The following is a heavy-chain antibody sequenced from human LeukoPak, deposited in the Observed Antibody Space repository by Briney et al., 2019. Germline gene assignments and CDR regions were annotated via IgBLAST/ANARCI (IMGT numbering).Heavy chain of an antibody. J-gene: IGHJ5*02. CDR2: ISTNARNI. Sequence: GGSLRLSCAASGFTFSSYDMNWVRQAPGKGLEWISYISTNARNIYYADSVKGRFTISRDNAKNLLYLQMNSLRAEDTALYYCARGFSPRGQGTLVTVSS. CDR1: GFTFSSYD. CDR3: ARGFSP. V-gene: IGHV3-48*03.